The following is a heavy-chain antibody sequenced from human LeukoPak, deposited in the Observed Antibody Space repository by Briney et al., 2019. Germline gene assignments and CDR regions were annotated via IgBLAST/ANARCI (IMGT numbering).Heavy chain of an antibody. J-gene: IGHJ4*02. D-gene: IGHD3-9*01. CDR1: GYTFTVHY. CDR3: ARIGLKTTGYYRLDY. Sequence: ASVKVSCKASGYTFTVHYLHWVRQAPGQGLEWMGWLIPNTGDALYIQRFQGRVTMTGDTSISTAYMELSSLMSDDTAVYYCARIGLKTTGYYRLDYWGQGTLVTVSS. V-gene: IGHV1-2*02. CDR2: LIPNTGDA.